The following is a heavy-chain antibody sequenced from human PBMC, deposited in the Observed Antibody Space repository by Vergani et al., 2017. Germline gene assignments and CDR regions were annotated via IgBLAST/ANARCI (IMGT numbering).Heavy chain of an antibody. J-gene: IGHJ4*02. CDR3: ANPFSGCGIDY. Sequence: QVQLVESGGGVVQRGGSLRLSCATSGFTLSNYDMQWIRQGPGKGLEFVAFIQFDGSNQYYADSVKGRFTLSRDFAKNTLYLQMTSLRTDDTATYYCANPFSGCGIDYWGQGTQVIVSS. V-gene: IGHV3-30*02. D-gene: IGHD3-22*01. CDR2: IQFDGSNQ. CDR1: GFTLSNYD.